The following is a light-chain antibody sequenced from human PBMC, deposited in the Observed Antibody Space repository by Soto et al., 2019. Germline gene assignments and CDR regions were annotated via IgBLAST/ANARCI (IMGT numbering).Light chain of an antibody. CDR3: QRRRNWPWT. CDR1: QSVSSY. V-gene: IGKV3-11*01. CDR2: DAS. J-gene: IGKJ1*01. Sequence: EIVLTQSPATLSLSPGERATLSCRASQSVSSYLAWYQQKPGQAPRLLIYDASNRATGIPARFSGSGSGTDFTLTISSLEPEDLAVYYCQRRRNWPWTFGQGTKVDIK.